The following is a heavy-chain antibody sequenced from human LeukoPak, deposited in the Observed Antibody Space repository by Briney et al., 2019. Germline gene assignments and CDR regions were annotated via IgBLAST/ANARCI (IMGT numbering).Heavy chain of an antibody. CDR1: GGSISSYY. CDR3: ARGGQLWSFIDS. V-gene: IGHV4-59*01. D-gene: IGHD5-18*01. CDR2: IYYSGST. Sequence: SETLSLTCIVSGGSISSYYWTWIRQPPGKGLEWIGYIYYSGSTNYNPSLKTRITMSVDTSKNQLSLRLSSLTTADTAVYYCARGGQLWSFIDSWGQGTLVTVSS. J-gene: IGHJ4*02.